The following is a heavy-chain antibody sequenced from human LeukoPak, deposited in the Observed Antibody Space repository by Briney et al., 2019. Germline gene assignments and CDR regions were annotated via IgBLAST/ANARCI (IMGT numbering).Heavy chain of an antibody. Sequence: GASVKVSCKASGYTFTSYDINWVRQATGQGLEWMGWMNPNSGNTGYAQKFQGRVTMTRNTSISTAYMELSSLRSEDTAVYYCARGMYYYDSSGQRGAFDIWGQGTLVTVSP. CDR1: GYTFTSYD. CDR3: ARGMYYYDSSGQRGAFDI. CDR2: MNPNSGNT. J-gene: IGHJ3*02. V-gene: IGHV1-8*01. D-gene: IGHD3-22*01.